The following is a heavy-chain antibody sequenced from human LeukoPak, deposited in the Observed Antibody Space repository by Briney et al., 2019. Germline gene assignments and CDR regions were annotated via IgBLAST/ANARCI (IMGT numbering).Heavy chain of an antibody. D-gene: IGHD6-25*01. V-gene: IGHV3-23*01. CDR1: GFIFNNYA. Sequence: PGGSLRLSCAASGFIFNNYALSWVRQTPGKGLEWVSAISGSGRNTYYADSVKGRFTISRDNSRSTVDLQMNSLRVEDTGIYYCARDEIASGTWGQGTMVIVSS. J-gene: IGHJ3*01. CDR2: ISGSGRNT. CDR3: ARDEIASGT.